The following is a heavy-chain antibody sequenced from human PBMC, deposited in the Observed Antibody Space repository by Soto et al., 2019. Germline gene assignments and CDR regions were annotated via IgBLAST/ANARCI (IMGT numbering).Heavy chain of an antibody. J-gene: IGHJ6*02. CDR3: ARDSEGLGRYYYYGMDV. Sequence: QVQLVESGGGVVQPGRSLRLSCAASGFTFSSYAMHWVRQAPGKGLEWVAVISYDGSNKYYADSVKGRFTISRDNSKNTLYLQMNSLRAEDTAVYYCARDSEGLGRYYYYGMDVWGQGTTVTVSS. CDR1: GFTFSSYA. CDR2: ISYDGSNK. D-gene: IGHD3-10*01. V-gene: IGHV3-30-3*01.